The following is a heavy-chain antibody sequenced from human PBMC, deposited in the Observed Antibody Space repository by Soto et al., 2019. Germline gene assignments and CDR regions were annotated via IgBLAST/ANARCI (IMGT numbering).Heavy chain of an antibody. J-gene: IGHJ5*02. D-gene: IGHD3-22*01. CDR1: DVSISNYY. CDR3: ARESGGGFYQRTANWFDP. V-gene: IGHV4-59*01. Sequence: PSDTLSLTSTVSDVSISNYYWTWIRQPPGKGLEWIGYIYYSGSTNYNPSLRSRVTISVDTSKNQFSLKLSSVTAADTAVYYCARESGGGFYQRTANWFDPWGQGTLVTVSS. CDR2: IYYSGST.